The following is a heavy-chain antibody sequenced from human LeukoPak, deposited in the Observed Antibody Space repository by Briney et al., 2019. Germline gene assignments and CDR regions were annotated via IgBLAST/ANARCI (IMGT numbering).Heavy chain of an antibody. Sequence: GGSLRLSCAASGFTFSSYEMNWVRQAPGKGLEWVSYISSSGSTIYYADSVNGRFTISRDNAKNSLYLQMNSLRAEDTAVYYCARVEEDAFDIWGQGKMVTVSS. CDR3: ARVEEDAFDI. CDR1: GFTFSSYE. V-gene: IGHV3-48*03. J-gene: IGHJ3*02. CDR2: ISSSGSTI.